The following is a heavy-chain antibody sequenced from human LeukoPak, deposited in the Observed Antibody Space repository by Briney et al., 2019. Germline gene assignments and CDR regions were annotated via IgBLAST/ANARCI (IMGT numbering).Heavy chain of an antibody. V-gene: IGHV1-46*01. Sequence: ASVKVSCKASGYTFTSYYMHWVRQAPGQGLEWMGIINPSGGSTSYAQKFQGRVTMTRDTSTSTVYMELSSLRSEDTAVYYCARVSAAGSPRGAFDIWGQGTMVTVSS. CDR1: GYTFTSYY. J-gene: IGHJ3*02. D-gene: IGHD6-13*01. CDR2: INPSGGST. CDR3: ARVSAAGSPRGAFDI.